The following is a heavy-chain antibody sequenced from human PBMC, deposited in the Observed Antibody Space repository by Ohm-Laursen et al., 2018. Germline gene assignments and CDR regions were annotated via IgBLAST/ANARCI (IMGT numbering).Heavy chain of an antibody. CDR1: GFTFSSYA. CDR2: LSGSGHDT. Sequence: SLRLSCAASGFTFSSYAMSWVRQAPEKGLEWVSGLSGSGHDTYYTDSVKGRFTISRDNSKNTLYLQMNGLRAEDTAVYHCAKDFDSGYYYFDYWGQGTLVTVSS. V-gene: IGHV3-23*01. J-gene: IGHJ4*02. D-gene: IGHD5-18*01. CDR3: AKDFDSGYYYFDY.